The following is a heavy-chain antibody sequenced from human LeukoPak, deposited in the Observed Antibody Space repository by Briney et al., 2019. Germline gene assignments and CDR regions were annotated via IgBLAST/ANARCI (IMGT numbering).Heavy chain of an antibody. CDR1: GGSFSGYY. J-gene: IGHJ4*02. Sequence: SETLSLTCAVYGGSFSGYYWSWMRQPPGKGLEWIGEINHSGSTNYNPSLKSRVTISVDTSKNQFSLKLSSVTAADTAVYYCARQRSSGLRVEDYWGQGTLVTVSS. D-gene: IGHD6-19*01. CDR3: ARQRSSGLRVEDY. CDR2: INHSGST. V-gene: IGHV4-34*01.